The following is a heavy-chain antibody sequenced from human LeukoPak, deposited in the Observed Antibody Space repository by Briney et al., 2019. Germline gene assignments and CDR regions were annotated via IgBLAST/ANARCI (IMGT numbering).Heavy chain of an antibody. J-gene: IGHJ4*02. Sequence: ASVKVSCKASGYTFTSNGITWVRQAPGQGLEWMGWVSGYNGNTNYAQNFQGRVTMTTDTSTSTAYMELRSLRFDDTAVYYCAKDIWPGLGSSASCCFDYWGQGTLVTVSS. V-gene: IGHV1-18*01. CDR3: AKDIWPGLGSSASCCFDY. D-gene: IGHD2-2*01. CDR2: VSGYNGNT. CDR1: GYTFTSNG.